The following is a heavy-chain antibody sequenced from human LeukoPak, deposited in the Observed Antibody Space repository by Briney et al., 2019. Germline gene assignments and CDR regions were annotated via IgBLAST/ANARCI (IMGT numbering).Heavy chain of an antibody. J-gene: IGHJ6*03. CDR3: AREPRYGSGSYYNYMDV. CDR1: GGSISSGDYY. D-gene: IGHD3-10*01. V-gene: IGHV4-30-4*08. CDR2: IYYSGST. Sequence: SQTLSLTCTVSGGSISSGDYYWSWIRQPPGKGLEWIGYIYYSGSTYYNPSLKSRVTISVDTSKNQFSLKLSSVTAADTAVSYCAREPRYGSGSYYNYMDVWGKGTTVTVSS.